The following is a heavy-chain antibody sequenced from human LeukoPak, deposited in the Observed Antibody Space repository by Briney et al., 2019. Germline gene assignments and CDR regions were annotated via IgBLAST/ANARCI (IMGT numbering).Heavy chain of an antibody. V-gene: IGHV3-23*01. CDR2: ISGSGGSP. Sequence: GGSLRLSCEASGFRFSSYAMSWVRQAPGKGLEWVSVISGSGGSPYYADSVKGRFTISRDSSKNTLYLQMNSLRVDDTAVYYCAKDMVRGVLTSGEYYFDYWGQGILVTVSS. CDR3: AKDMVRGVLTSGEYYFDY. D-gene: IGHD3-10*01. J-gene: IGHJ4*02. CDR1: GFRFSSYA.